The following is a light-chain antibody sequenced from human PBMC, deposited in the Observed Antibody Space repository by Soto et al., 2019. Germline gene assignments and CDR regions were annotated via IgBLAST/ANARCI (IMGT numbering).Light chain of an antibody. CDR3: QVWDSSRDHYV. CDR1: NIGSKS. V-gene: IGLV3-21*02. CDR2: DDS. J-gene: IGLJ1*01. Sequence: NNIGSKSVHWYQQKPGQAPVLVVYDDSDRPSGIPERFSGSNSGNTATLTISRVEAGDEADYYGQVWDSSRDHYVFGPGTKVTVL.